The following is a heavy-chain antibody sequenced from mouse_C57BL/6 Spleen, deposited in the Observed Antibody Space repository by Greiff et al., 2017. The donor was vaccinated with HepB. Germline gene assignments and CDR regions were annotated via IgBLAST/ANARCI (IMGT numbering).Heavy chain of an antibody. J-gene: IGHJ2*01. CDR2: IDPSDSYT. CDR3: ARMGDYGKDC. V-gene: IGHV1-69*01. CDR1: GYTFTSYW. D-gene: IGHD2-1*01. Sequence: QVQLQQPGAELVMPGASVKLSCKASGYTFTSYWMHWVKQRPGQGLEWIGEIDPSDSYTNYNQKFKGKSTLTVDKSSSTAYMQLSSLTSEDSAVYYCARMGDYGKDCWGQGTTLTVSS.